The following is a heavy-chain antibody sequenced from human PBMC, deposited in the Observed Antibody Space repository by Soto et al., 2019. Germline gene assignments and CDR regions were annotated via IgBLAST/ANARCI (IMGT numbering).Heavy chain of an antibody. J-gene: IGHJ6*02. Sequence: PSETLSLTCTVSGDSVSSNSYYWTWIRQPPGKGLEWIGYIYYSGSTNYNSSLKSRVTISVDTSKNQFSLKLTSLTAADTAVYYCARAWKEPWGGMDVWGPGTTVTSP. CDR2: IYYSGST. CDR3: ARAWKEPWGGMDV. CDR1: GDSVSSNSYY. D-gene: IGHD1-1*01. V-gene: IGHV4-61*01.